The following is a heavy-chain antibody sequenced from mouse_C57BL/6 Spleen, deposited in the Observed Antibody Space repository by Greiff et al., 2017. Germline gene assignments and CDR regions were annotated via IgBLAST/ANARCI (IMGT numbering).Heavy chain of an antibody. V-gene: IGHV1-81*01. D-gene: IGHD2-4*01. Sequence: QVQLQQPGAELARPGASVKLSCKASGYTFTSDGISWVKQRTGQGLEWIGEIYPRSGNTYYNEKFKGKATLTADKSSSTAYMELRSTRSADSAIYFCAKGCVPQDYEGKWYFDVWGTQTTDNISS. CDR3: AKGCVPQDYEGKWYFDV. CDR2: IYPRSGNT. CDR1: GYTFTSDG. J-gene: IGHJ1*03.